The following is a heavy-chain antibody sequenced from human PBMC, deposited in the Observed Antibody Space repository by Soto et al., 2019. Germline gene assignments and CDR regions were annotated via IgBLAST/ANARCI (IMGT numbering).Heavy chain of an antibody. CDR1: GFTFSSYA. Sequence: GGSLRLSCAASGFTFSSYAMSWVRQAPGKGLEWVSAISGSGGSTYYADSVKGRFTISRDNSKNTLYLQMNSLRAEDTAVYYCENHMAARHFDYWGQGTLVTASS. J-gene: IGHJ4*02. V-gene: IGHV3-23*01. CDR2: ISGSGGST. CDR3: ENHMAARHFDY. D-gene: IGHD6-6*01.